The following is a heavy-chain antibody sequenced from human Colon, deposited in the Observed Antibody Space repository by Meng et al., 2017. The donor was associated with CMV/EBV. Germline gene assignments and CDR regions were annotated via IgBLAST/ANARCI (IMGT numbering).Heavy chain of an antibody. D-gene: IGHD3-9*01. J-gene: IGHJ4*02. CDR1: GFSVSDKY. CDR3: ARDLRLTGAFDY. V-gene: IGHV3-53*01. CDR2: VHTGGNS. Sequence: GGSLRLSCAASGFSVSDKYMSWVRQAPGKGLEWVSVVHTGGNSYYADSVKGRFTLSRDTSKNMIYLQMDSLRAEDTAVYYCARDLRLTGAFDYWGQGTLVTVSS.